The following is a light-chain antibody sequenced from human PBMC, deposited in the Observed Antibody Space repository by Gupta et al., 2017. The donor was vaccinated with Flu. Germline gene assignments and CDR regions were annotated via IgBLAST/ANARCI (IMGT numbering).Light chain of an antibody. CDR3: QQTYSPPQDT. Sequence: SSLSASIGDTVSIACRASQNIGISLIWYQQKPGKAPQLIIYAASTLQPGVPSRFSGSGSGTDFTLTITGLQPEDFASYHCQQTYSPPQDTFGQGTNLEIK. V-gene: IGKV1-39*01. CDR2: AAS. CDR1: QNIGIS. J-gene: IGKJ2*01.